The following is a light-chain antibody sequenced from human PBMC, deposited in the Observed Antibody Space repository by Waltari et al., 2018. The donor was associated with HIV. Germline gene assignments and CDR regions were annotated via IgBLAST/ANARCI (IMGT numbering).Light chain of an antibody. J-gene: IGLJ3*02. CDR3: GTWDSSLSAVV. CDR1: NSNIGNNY. V-gene: IGLV1-51*01. CDR2: DNN. Sequence: QSVLTQPPSVSAAPGQKVTISCSGRNSNIGNNYVSWYQQIPGTAPKLLIYDNNKRPSGIPDRFSGSQSDTSATLVITGLQTGDEADYRCGTWDSSLSAVVFGGGTKLTVL.